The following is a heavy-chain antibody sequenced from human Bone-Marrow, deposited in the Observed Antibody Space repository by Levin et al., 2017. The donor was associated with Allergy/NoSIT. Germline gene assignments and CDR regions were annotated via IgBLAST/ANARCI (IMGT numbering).Heavy chain of an antibody. CDR1: GFTFGSHA. J-gene: IGHJ4*02. D-gene: IGHD3-3*01. V-gene: IGHV3-23*01. Sequence: GGSLRLSCAASGFTFGSHAMGWIRQAPGKGLEWVSGISGSGDGTFYADSVRGRFTISRDTSRSTLYLQMNTLRGEDTAFYYCVEDEDSWSGYASWGQGTLVIVSS. CDR3: VEDEDSWSGYAS. CDR2: ISGSGDGT.